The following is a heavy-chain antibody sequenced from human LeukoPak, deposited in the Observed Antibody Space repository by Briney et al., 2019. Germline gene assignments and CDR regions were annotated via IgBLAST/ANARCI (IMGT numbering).Heavy chain of an antibody. CDR1: GFTFDDYA. V-gene: IGHV3-9*01. D-gene: IGHD5-18*01. Sequence: QSGRSLRLSCAASGFTFDDYAMHWVRQAPGKGLEWVSGISWNSGSIGYADSVKGRFTISRDNAKNSLYLQMNSLRAEDTALYYCAKGRSRIQLWVPFDYWGQGTLVTVSS. CDR3: AKGRSRIQLWVPFDY. J-gene: IGHJ4*02. CDR2: ISWNSGSI.